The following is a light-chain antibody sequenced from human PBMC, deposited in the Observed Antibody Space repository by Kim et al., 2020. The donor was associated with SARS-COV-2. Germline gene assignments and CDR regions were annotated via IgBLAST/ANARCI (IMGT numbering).Light chain of an antibody. V-gene: IGKV4-1*01. Sequence: IVVTQSPDSLAVPLGGRATINCRSSQTVLYSSNNVNYLGWYQQKPGHPPKLLIYWASTRESGVPDRFSGSGSGTDFTLTINNLQAEDVAVYYCHQYYSPPYAFGQGTKVDIK. CDR3: HQYYSPPYA. CDR2: WAS. J-gene: IGKJ2*01. CDR1: QTVLYSSNNVNY.